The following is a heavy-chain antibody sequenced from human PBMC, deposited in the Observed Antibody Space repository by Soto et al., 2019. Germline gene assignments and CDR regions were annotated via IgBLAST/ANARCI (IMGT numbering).Heavy chain of an antibody. CDR2: IIPIFGTA. CDR1: GGTFSSYA. V-gene: IGHV1-69*01. J-gene: IGHJ4*02. Sequence: QVQLVQSGAEVKKPGSSVKVSCKASGGTFSSYAISWVRQAPGQGLEWMGGIIPIFGTANYAQKFQGRVTITADESTSTAYMELSSLRSEDTAVDYCARVRGNYCSGGSCYDFDYWGQGTLVTVSS. CDR3: ARVRGNYCSGGSCYDFDY. D-gene: IGHD2-15*01.